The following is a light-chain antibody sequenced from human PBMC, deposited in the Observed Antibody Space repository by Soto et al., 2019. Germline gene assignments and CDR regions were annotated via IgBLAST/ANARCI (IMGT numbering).Light chain of an antibody. CDR2: CAS. CDR1: QSVSSN. V-gene: IGKV3-15*01. Sequence: EIVMTQSPVTLSVSPGERATLSCRASQSVSSNLAWYQQKPGQAPRLLIYCASTRATGIPARFSGSGSGTVFTLTISSLQSEDFAVYYCQHYNNWPRTFGQGTKVEIK. J-gene: IGKJ1*01. CDR3: QHYNNWPRT.